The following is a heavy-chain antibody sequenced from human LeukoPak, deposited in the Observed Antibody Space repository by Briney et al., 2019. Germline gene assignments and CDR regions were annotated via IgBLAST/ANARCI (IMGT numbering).Heavy chain of an antibody. J-gene: IGHJ4*02. V-gene: IGHV4-4*07. CDR2: IYTSGST. D-gene: IGHD6-19*01. CDR1: GGSISSYY. CDR3: ARAYSSGWYERRYYFDY. Sequence: SETLSLTCTVSGGSISSYYWSWLRQPAGKGLEWIGRIYTSGSTNYNPSLTSRVTISVDTSKNQFSLKLSSVTAADTAVYYCARAYSSGWYERRYYFDYWGQGTLVTVSS.